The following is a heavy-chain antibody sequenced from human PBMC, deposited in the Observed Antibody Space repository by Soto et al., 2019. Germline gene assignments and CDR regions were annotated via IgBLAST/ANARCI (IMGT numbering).Heavy chain of an antibody. CDR3: AREHGDAYGDYGYYYYYFMAV. D-gene: IGHD4-17*01. CDR2: TYYRSKWYN. J-gene: IGHJ6*03. Sequence: SQTLSLTCATSGDSVSSNSAAWNWIRQSPSRGLEWLGRTYYRSKWYNDYAVSVKSRITINPDTSKNQFSLQLNSVTPEDTAVYYCAREHGDAYGDYGYYYYYFMAVWGKRTTDPVS. V-gene: IGHV6-1*01. CDR1: GDSVSSNSAA.